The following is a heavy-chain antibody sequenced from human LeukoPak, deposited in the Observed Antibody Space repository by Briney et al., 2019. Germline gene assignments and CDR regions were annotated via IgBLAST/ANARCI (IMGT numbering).Heavy chain of an antibody. V-gene: IGHV3-23*01. CDR1: GFTFNNYA. CDR3: AKALGSIVVTASDY. Sequence: GGSLRLSCAASGFTFNNYAMSWVRQAPGKGLEWVSAISGSGGATYFAGSVKGRFTISRDNSKNTLYLQMHSLRAEDTAVYYCAKALGSIVVTASDYWGQGTLVTVSS. J-gene: IGHJ4*02. D-gene: IGHD5-12*01. CDR2: ISGSGGAT.